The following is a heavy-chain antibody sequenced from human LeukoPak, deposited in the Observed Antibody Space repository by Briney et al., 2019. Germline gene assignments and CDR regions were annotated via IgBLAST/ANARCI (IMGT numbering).Heavy chain of an antibody. D-gene: IGHD3-16*01. CDR3: ARVAWGSAADAFDI. J-gene: IGHJ3*02. Sequence: PGGSLRLSCAASGFTLSSYWMHWVRQAPGKGLVWVSRINSDGSSTSYADSVKGRFTISRDNAKNTLYLQMNSLRAEDTAVYYCARVAWGSAADAFDIWGQGTMVTVSS. CDR1: GFTLSSYW. V-gene: IGHV3-74*01. CDR2: INSDGSST.